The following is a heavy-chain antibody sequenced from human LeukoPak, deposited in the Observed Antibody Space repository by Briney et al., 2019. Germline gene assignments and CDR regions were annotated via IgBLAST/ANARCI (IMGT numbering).Heavy chain of an antibody. J-gene: IGHJ5*02. CDR1: GGSISSYY. CDR2: IYYSGST. Sequence: SEALSLTCTVSGGSISSYYWSWIRQPPGKGLEWIGYIYYSGSTNYNPSFKSRVTISVDTSKNQFSLKLSSVTAADTAVYYCARDREGSSWYPFDPWGQGTLVTVSS. V-gene: IGHV4-59*01. D-gene: IGHD6-13*01. CDR3: ARDREGSSWYPFDP.